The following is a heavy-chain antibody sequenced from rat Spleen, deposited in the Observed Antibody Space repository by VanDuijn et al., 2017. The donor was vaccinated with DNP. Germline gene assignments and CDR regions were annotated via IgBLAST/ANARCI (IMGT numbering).Heavy chain of an antibody. CDR2: ISSGGST. Sequence: QVQLKESGPGLVQPSQTLSLTCTVSGFSLTSYTVSWVRQPPGKGLEWIATISSGGSTYYNSALKSRLSISRDTSKSQVFLEMNSLQTEDTAMYFCARYYGYNYYAMDAWGQGTSVTVSS. CDR3: ARYYGYNYYAMDA. V-gene: IGHV2-6*01. D-gene: IGHD1-9*01. CDR1: GFSLTSYT. J-gene: IGHJ4*01.